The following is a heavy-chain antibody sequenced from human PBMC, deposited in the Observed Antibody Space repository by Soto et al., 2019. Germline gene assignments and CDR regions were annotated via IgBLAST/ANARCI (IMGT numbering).Heavy chain of an antibody. J-gene: IGHJ5*02. CDR1: GGTFSSYA. CDR2: IIPIFGTA. CDR3: ATDRAFRYSYGSSWFDP. D-gene: IGHD5-18*01. V-gene: IGHV1-69*13. Sequence: GASVKVSCKASGGTFSSYAISWVRQAPGQGLEWMGGIIPIFGTANYAQKFQGRVTITADESTSTAYMELSSLRSEDTAVYYCATDRAFRYSYGSSWFDPWGQGTLVTVSS.